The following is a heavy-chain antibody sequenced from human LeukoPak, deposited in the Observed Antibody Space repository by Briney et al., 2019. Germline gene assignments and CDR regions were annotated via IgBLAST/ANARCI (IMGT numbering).Heavy chain of an antibody. CDR3: ASRRVAALRPNYYYYYMDV. D-gene: IGHD6-6*01. CDR1: GGTFSSYA. V-gene: IGHV1-69*05. CDR2: IIPIFGTA. Sequence: SVKVSCKASGGTFSSYAISWVRQAPGQGLEWMGRIIPIFGTANYAQKFQGRVTITTDESTSTAYMELSSLRSEDTAVYYCASRRVAALRPNYYYYYMDVWGKGTTVTVSS. J-gene: IGHJ6*03.